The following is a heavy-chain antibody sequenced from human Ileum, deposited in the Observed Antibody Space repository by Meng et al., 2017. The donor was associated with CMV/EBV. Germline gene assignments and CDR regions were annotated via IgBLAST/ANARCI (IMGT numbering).Heavy chain of an antibody. J-gene: IGHJ4*02. CDR1: GETFSNSY. CDR2: LHSVSGSA. D-gene: IGHD1-1*01. V-gene: IGHV1-46*01. Sequence: ASVKVSCKASGETFSNSYMHWVRQTPGQGLEWMGLLHSVSGSANYAQKFRGRLTMTRDTSTRTDYLELTSLISDDTAIYYCARDTNTWGQGTLVTVSS. CDR3: ARDTNT.